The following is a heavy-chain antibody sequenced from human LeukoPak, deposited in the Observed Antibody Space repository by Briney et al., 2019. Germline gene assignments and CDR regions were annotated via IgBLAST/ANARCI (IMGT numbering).Heavy chain of an antibody. J-gene: IGHJ4*02. CDR1: GFTFSTYV. CDR3: ARAARIVGATYFDY. CDR2: ISSTASTI. Sequence: PGGSLRLSCAASGFTFSTYVMNWVRQAPGKGLEWISYISSTASTIYYADSVKGRFTISRDNSKNSLYLQMNSLRAEDTAVYYCARAARIVGATYFDYWGRGTLVTVSS. V-gene: IGHV3-48*03. D-gene: IGHD1-26*01.